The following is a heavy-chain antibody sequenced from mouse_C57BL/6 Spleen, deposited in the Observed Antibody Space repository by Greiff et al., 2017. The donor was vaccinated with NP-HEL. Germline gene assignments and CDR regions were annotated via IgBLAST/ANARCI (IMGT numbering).Heavy chain of an antibody. D-gene: IGHD2-12*01. CDR2: IDPSDSET. Sequence: QVQLQQPGAELVRPGSSVKLSCKASGYTFTSYWMHWVKQRPIQGLEWIGNIDPSDSETHYNQKFKDKATLTVDKSSSTAYMQLSSLTSEDSAVYYCARGGYYKPAGAYWGQGTLVTVSA. CDR1: GYTFTSYW. J-gene: IGHJ3*01. CDR3: ARGGYYKPAGAY. V-gene: IGHV1-52*01.